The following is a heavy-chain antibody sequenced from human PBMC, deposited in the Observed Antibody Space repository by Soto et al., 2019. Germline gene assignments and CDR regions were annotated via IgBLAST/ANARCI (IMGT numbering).Heavy chain of an antibody. J-gene: IGHJ5*02. CDR1: GGSISSYY. V-gene: IGHV4-59*01. Sequence: SETLSLTCTVSGGSISSYYWSWIRQPPGKGLEWIGYIYYSGSTNYNPSLKSRVTISVDTSKNQFSLKLSSVTAADTAVYYCARGKQTRFDPWGQGTLVTVSS. CDR2: IYYSGST. CDR3: ARGKQTRFDP. D-gene: IGHD6-13*01.